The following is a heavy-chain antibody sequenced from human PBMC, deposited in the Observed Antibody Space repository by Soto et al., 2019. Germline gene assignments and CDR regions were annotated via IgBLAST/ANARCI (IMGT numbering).Heavy chain of an antibody. CDR3: ARVGLKDSIPFDY. V-gene: IGHV3-33*01. D-gene: IGHD2-21*01. CDR1: GFTFSNYG. Sequence: GGSLRLSCAASGFTFSNYGMHWVRQAPGKGLEWVAVIWYDGSNKYYADSVKGRFTISRDNSKNTLYLQMNSLRAEDTAVYYCARVGLKDSIPFDYWGQGTLVTVSS. J-gene: IGHJ4*02. CDR2: IWYDGSNK.